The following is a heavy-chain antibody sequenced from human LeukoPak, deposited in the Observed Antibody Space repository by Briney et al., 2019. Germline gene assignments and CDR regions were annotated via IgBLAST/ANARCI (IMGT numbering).Heavy chain of an antibody. CDR2: ISGSGGST. D-gene: IGHD3-10*01. V-gene: IGHV3-23*01. CDR1: GFTFSSYA. Sequence: GGSLRLSCAASGFTFSSYAMSWVRQAPGKGLEWVSAISGSGGSTYYADSVKGRFTISRDNSKNTLYLQMNSMRAEDTAVYYCAKDLVAGSYLEYFQHWGQGTLVTVSS. CDR3: AKDLVAGSYLEYFQH. J-gene: IGHJ1*01.